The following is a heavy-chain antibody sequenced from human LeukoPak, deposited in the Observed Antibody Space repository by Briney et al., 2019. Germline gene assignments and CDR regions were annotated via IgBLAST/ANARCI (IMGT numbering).Heavy chain of an antibody. CDR1: GGSVSSGSHF. CDR3: ARLNDFWSGYPIDY. D-gene: IGHD3-3*01. J-gene: IGHJ4*02. V-gene: IGHV4-61*01. Sequence: SETLSLTCTVSGGSVSSGSHFWSWIRQPPGKGLEFVAYVSDSGSTNYNAFLKSRVTIPVDTSKNQFSLKVTSVTAADTAVYYCARLNDFWSGYPIDYWGQGTLVTVSS. CDR2: VSDSGST.